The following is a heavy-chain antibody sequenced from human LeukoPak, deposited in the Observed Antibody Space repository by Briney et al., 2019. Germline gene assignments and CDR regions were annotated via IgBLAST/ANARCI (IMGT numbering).Heavy chain of an antibody. Sequence: GESLKISCKGSGYSFTSYWIGWVRQMPGKGLEWIGIIYPGDSDTRYSPSFQGQVSISADKSISTAYLQWSSLKASDTAMYYCARHRGNGDSVLQPTDYYYYMDVWGKGTTVTISS. CDR3: ARHRGNGDSVLQPTDYYYYMDV. V-gene: IGHV5-51*01. D-gene: IGHD4-17*01. CDR1: GYSFTSYW. J-gene: IGHJ6*03. CDR2: IYPGDSDT.